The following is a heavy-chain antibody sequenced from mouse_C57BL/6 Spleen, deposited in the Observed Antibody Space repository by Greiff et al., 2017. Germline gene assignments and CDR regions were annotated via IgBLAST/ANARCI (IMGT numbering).Heavy chain of an antibody. CDR3: AGVGYYGSSLYYYAMDY. V-gene: IGHV1-52*01. J-gene: IGHJ4*01. D-gene: IGHD1-1*01. CDR2: IDPSDSET. CDR1: GYTFTSYW. Sequence: QVQLQQPGAELVRPGSSVKLSCKASGYTFTSYWMHWVKQRPIQGLEWIGNIDPSDSETHYNQKFKDKATLTVDKSSSTAYMQLSSLTSEDSAVYYCAGVGYYGSSLYYYAMDYWGQGTSGTVSS.